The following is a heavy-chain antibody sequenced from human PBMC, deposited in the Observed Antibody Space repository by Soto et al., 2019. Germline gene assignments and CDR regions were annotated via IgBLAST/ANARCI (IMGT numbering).Heavy chain of an antibody. V-gene: IGHV1-46*01. CDR3: ARDNMHYYSTSEGYFYYGMDV. J-gene: IGHJ6*02. CDR1: GYTFTNYH. CDR2: INPNGGGT. D-gene: IGHD3-10*01. Sequence: ASVKVSCKASGYTFTNYHIHGVRQAPGQGPEWLGIINPNGGGTHYAQKFQGRVTMTSDTSTSTVYMELGSLRSEDTAVYYCARDNMHYYSTSEGYFYYGMDVWGQGTTVTVSS.